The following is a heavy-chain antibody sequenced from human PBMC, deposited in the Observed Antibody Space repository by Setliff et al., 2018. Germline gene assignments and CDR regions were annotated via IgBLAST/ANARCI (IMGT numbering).Heavy chain of an antibody. CDR2: IYTSGST. CDR1: GGSISNYY. D-gene: IGHD1-26*01. J-gene: IGHJ3*02. Sequence: ASETLSLTCTVSGGSISNYYWSWIRQPAGKGLEWIGRIYTSGSTNYNPPLKSRVTMSVDTSKNQFSLKLSSVTAADTAVYYCARKGISALSGAFDMWGQGTMVTVS. V-gene: IGHV4-4*07. CDR3: ARKGISALSGAFDM.